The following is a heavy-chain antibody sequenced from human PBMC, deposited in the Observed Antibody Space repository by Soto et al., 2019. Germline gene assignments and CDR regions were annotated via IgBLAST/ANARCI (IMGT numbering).Heavy chain of an antibody. D-gene: IGHD4-17*01. Sequence: VGSLRLSCAASGFTFSSYAMSWVRQAPGKGLEWVSIITSDGRTYYADSVKGRFTISRDNSKNTVYLQMNSLRAEDTAVYYCAKDYSTVTTDPLSVVLFDYWGQGALVTVSS. J-gene: IGHJ4*02. CDR3: AKDYSTVTTDPLSVVLFDY. CDR1: GFTFSSYA. CDR2: ITSDGRT. V-gene: IGHV3-23*01.